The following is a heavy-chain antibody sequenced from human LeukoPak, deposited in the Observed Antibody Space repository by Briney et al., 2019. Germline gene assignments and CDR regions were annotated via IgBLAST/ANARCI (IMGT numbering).Heavy chain of an antibody. Sequence: GASVKVSCKASGYTFTSYGISWVRQDPGQGLEWMGWTSAHNDDTNYAETLQGRLTMTTDISTSTAYMELTSLRSDDTAVYYCARDWDSRNDYFDPWGQGTLVIVSS. V-gene: IGHV1-18*01. D-gene: IGHD1-1*01. J-gene: IGHJ4*02. CDR1: GYTFTSYG. CDR3: ARDWDSRNDYFDP. CDR2: TSAHNDDT.